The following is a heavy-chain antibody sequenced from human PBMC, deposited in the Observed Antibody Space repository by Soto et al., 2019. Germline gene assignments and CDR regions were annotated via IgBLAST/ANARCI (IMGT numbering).Heavy chain of an antibody. D-gene: IGHD3-9*01. V-gene: IGHV3-30-3*01. CDR3: ARDLGVDILTGRIYGMDV. CDR1: GFTFSSYA. CDR2: ISYDGSNK. Sequence: QVQLVESGGGVVQPGRSLRLSCAASGFTFSSYAMHWVRQAPGKGLEWVAVISYDGSNKYYADSVKGGFTISRDNSKNTLYLQMNGLRAEDTAVYYCARDLGVDILTGRIYGMDVWGQGTTVTVSS. J-gene: IGHJ6*02.